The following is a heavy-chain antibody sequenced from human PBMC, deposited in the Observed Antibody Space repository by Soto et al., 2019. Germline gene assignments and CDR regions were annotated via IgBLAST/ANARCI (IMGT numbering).Heavy chain of an antibody. CDR1: GGTFRNYA. V-gene: IGHV1-69*13. J-gene: IGHJ4*02. CDR2: IIPIFGKA. CDR3: ARDLYINWYYPLDS. Sequence: SVKVSFKASGGTFRNYAFSWVRQAPGQGLEWMGGIIPIFGKANYEQRFQGRLTITADESTSTAYMELNSLRSEDTAVYFCARDLYINWYYPLDSWGQGTLVTVSS. D-gene: IGHD1-7*01.